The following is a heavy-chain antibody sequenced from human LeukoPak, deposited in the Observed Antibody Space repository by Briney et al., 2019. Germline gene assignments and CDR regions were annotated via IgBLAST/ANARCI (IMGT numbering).Heavy chain of an antibody. V-gene: IGHV3-21*01. J-gene: IGHJ4*02. D-gene: IGHD6-19*01. CDR1: GFTFSSYS. Sequence: GGSLRLSCAASGFTFSSYSMNWVRQAPGKGLEWVSSISSSSSYIYYADSVKGRFTISRDNAKNSLYLQMNSLRAEDTAVYYCASSPVHSSAPTRFDYWGQGTLVTVSS. CDR3: ASSPVHSSAPTRFDY. CDR2: ISSSSSYI.